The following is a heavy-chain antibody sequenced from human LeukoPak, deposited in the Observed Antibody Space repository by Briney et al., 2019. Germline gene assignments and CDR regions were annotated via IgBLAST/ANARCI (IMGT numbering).Heavy chain of an antibody. V-gene: IGHV1-69*05. CDR2: IIPIFGTA. CDR3: ARSSILVGATRYGAFDI. Sequence: PKASVKVSCKASGGTFSSYAISWVRQAPGQGLEWMGGIIPIFGTANYAQKFQGRVTITTDESTSTAYMELSSLRSEDTAVYYCARSSILVGATRYGAFDIWGQRTMVTVSS. D-gene: IGHD1-26*01. CDR1: GGTFSSYA. J-gene: IGHJ3*02.